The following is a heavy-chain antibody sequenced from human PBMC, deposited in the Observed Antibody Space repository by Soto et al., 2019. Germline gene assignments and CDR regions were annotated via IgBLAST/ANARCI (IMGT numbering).Heavy chain of an antibody. V-gene: IGHV4-59*01. D-gene: IGHD1-7*01. CDR2: VFDTGAT. CDR3: ARGTNYHFDY. CDR1: NGYIYSYY. Sequence: SETLSLTGSVSNGYIYSYYWSWIRQPPGKGLEWIGYVFDTGATNXNPSLKGGVTISIDTCQKHFALKLTSVTAADTAIYYCARGTNYHFDYWGQGTLVTVSS. J-gene: IGHJ4*02.